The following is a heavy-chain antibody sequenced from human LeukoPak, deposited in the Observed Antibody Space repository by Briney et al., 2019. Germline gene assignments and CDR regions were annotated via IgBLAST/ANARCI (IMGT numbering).Heavy chain of an antibody. D-gene: IGHD3-3*02. J-gene: IGHJ4*02. CDR3: ARVRLADERAWAY. V-gene: IGHV1-2*02. Sequence: GASVKVSCKASGYTFSDFYIHWVRQAPGQGLEYVGWITPKSGDTYSPQRFQGRVTMTRDASISTAYMELSSLRSDDTAVYFCARVRLADERAWAYWGQSTLVTVSS. CDR1: GYTFSDFY. CDR2: ITPKSGDT.